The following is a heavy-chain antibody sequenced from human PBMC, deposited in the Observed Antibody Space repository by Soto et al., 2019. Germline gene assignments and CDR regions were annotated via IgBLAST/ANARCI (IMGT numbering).Heavy chain of an antibody. J-gene: IGHJ4*02. Sequence: QVQLQESGPGLVKPSGTLSLTCAVSSGSISSSNWWSWVRQPPGKGLEWIGEIYHSGSTNYNPSLKSRVTISVDKSNNQFSLKLSSVTAADTAVYYCASTPSGPSDPSQWPEPGSVLLFWGQGTLVTVSS. CDR3: ASTPSGPSDPSQWPEPGSVLLF. CDR2: IYHSGST. CDR1: SGSISSSNW. D-gene: IGHD6-19*01. V-gene: IGHV4-4*02.